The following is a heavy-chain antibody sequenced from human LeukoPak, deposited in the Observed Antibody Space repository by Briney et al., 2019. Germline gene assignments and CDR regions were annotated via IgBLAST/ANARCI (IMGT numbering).Heavy chain of an antibody. CDR2: IDWDDDK. J-gene: IGHJ5*02. Sequence: SGPALVKPTQTLTLTCTFSGFSLSTSGMCVSWIRQPPGKALEWLARIDWDDDKYYSTSLKTRLTISKDTSKNQVVLTMTNMDPVDTATYYCAHRRHEYSSSNWFDPWGQGTLVTVSS. CDR3: AHRRHEYSSSNWFDP. CDR1: GFSLSTSGMC. V-gene: IGHV2-70*12. D-gene: IGHD6-6*01.